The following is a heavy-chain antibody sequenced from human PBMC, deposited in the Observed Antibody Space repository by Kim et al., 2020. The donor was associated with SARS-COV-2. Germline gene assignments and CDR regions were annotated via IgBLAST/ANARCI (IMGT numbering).Heavy chain of an antibody. CDR1: GGSISSYY. V-gene: IGHV4-59*01. CDR2: IYYSGST. J-gene: IGHJ6*02. D-gene: IGHD1-26*01. CDR3: ARELTFIVGARVYYYGMDV. Sequence: SETLSLTCTVSGGSISSYYWSWIRQPPGKGLEWIGYIYYSGSTNYNPSLKSRVTISVDTSKNQFSLKLSSVTAADTAVYYCARELTFIVGARVYYYGMDVWGQGTTVTVSS.